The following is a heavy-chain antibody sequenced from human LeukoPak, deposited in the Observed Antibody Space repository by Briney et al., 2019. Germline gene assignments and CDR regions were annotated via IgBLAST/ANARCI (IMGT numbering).Heavy chain of an antibody. V-gene: IGHV3-21*01. J-gene: IGHJ4*02. Sequence: KAGGSLRLSCAASGFTFSSYSMNWVRQAPGKGLEWVSSISSSSSYIYCADSVKGRFTISRDNAKNSLYLQMNSLRAEDTAVYYCARDLFSGAAEFDYWGQGTLVTVFS. D-gene: IGHD6-13*01. CDR2: ISSSSSYI. CDR3: ARDLFSGAAEFDY. CDR1: GFTFSSYS.